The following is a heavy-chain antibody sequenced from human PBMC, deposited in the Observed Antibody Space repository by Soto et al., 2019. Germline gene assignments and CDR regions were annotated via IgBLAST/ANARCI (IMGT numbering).Heavy chain of an antibody. J-gene: IGHJ4*02. D-gene: IGHD6-13*01. CDR1: GWSFSGYY. CDR2: INHSGST. Sequence: SETLSLTCAFYGWSFSGYYWSWIRQPPGKGLEWIGEINHSGSTNYNPSLKSRVTISVDTSKNQFSLKLSSVTAADTAVYYCARGLLGIAAAGQTHVTGDYWGQGTLVTVSS. V-gene: IGHV4-34*01. CDR3: ARGLLGIAAAGQTHVTGDY.